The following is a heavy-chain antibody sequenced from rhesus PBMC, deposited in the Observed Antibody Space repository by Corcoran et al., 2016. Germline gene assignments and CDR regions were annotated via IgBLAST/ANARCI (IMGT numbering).Heavy chain of an antibody. V-gene: IGHV4S7*01. CDR3: ARGPCSGGVCLYYGLDS. CDR1: GCSTSGGYG. Sequence: QVQLQESGPGLLKPSETLSLTCAVPGCSTSGGYGWGGIRQPPGRGGEWIGSIYSSSGNTYYNPSLKSRATISTDTSKNQFSLKLSSVTAADTAVYYCARGPCSGGVCLYYGLDSWGQGVVVTVSS. CDR2: IYSSSGNT. D-gene: IGHD2-39*02. J-gene: IGHJ6*01.